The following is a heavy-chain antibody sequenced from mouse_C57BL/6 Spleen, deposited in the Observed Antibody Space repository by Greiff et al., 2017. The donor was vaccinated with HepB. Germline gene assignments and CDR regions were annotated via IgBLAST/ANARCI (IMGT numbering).Heavy chain of an antibody. Sequence: QVQLQQSGAELVKPGASVKISCKASGYAFSSYWMNWVKQRPGKGLEWIGQIYPGDGDTNYNGKFKGKATLTADKSSSTAYMQLSSLTSEDSAVYFCARSVYYGSSPSYWGQGTTLTVSS. CDR3: ARSVYYGSSPSY. J-gene: IGHJ2*01. D-gene: IGHD1-1*01. CDR2: IYPGDGDT. CDR1: GYAFSSYW. V-gene: IGHV1-80*01.